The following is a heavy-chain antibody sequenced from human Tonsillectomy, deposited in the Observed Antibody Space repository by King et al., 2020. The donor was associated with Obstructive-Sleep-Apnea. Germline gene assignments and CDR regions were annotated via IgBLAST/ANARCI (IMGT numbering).Heavy chain of an antibody. CDR1: GFTFSDYT. D-gene: IGHD3-22*01. CDR3: ARDLGYHDSSGYYGGHFDY. J-gene: IGHJ4*02. CDR2: IRSKAYGGTA. V-gene: IGHV3-49*03. Sequence: QLVQSGGGLVQPGRSLRLSCTASGFTFSDYTVSWFRQAPGKGLEWVGLIRSKAYGGTADYAASVKGRFTISRDDSKSIAYLQMNSLKTEDTAVYYCARDLGYHDSSGYYGGHFDYWGQGTLVTVSS.